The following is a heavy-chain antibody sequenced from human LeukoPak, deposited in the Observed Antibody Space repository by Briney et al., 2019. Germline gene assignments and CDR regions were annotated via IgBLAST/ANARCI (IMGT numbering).Heavy chain of an antibody. V-gene: IGHV4-30-2*01. D-gene: IGHD1-26*01. CDR2: IYHSGST. CDR3: ARDRLWVGAIGS. J-gene: IGHJ4*02. Sequence: SETLSLTCTVSGGSISSGGYYWSWIRQPPGKGLEWIGYIYHSGSTYYNPSLKSRVTISVDRSKNQFSLKLSSVTAADTAVYYCARDRLWVGAIGSWGQGTLVTVSS. CDR1: GGSISSGGYY.